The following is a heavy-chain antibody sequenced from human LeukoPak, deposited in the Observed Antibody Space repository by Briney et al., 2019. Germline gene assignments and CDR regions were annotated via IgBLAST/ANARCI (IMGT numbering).Heavy chain of an antibody. CDR1: VYPFTSYD. Sequence: ASVKVSCKASVYPFTSYDINWVRQATGQGLEWMGWMNPNSGNTGYAQKFQGRVTFSRNTSITTAYMELSSLRSEDTAVYYCARAIRADRRGSWFDPWGQGTLVTVSS. CDR3: ARAIRADRRGSWFDP. CDR2: MNPNSGNT. D-gene: IGHD6-6*01. V-gene: IGHV1-8*03. J-gene: IGHJ5*02.